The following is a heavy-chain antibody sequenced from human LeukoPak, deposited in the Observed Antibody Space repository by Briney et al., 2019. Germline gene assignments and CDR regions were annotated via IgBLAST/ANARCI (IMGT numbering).Heavy chain of an antibody. D-gene: IGHD3-16*01. V-gene: IGHV1-2*02. Sequence: ASVKVSCKASGYTFTGYYMHWVRQAPGQGLGWMGWINPNSGDTNYAQKFQGRVTMTRDTSISTAYMELSRLRSDDTAVYYCARVRYRLAETYINYWGQGTLVTVSS. CDR3: ARVRYRLAETYINY. CDR1: GYTFTGYY. J-gene: IGHJ4*02. CDR2: INPNSGDT.